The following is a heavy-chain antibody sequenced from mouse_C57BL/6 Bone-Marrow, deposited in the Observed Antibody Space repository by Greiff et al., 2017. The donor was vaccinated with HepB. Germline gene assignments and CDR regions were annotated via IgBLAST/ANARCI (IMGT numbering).Heavy chain of an antibody. D-gene: IGHD1-2*01. Sequence: QVQLKESGAELVRPGASVKLSCKASGYTFTDYYINWVKQRPGQGLEWIARIYPGSGNTYYNEKFKGKATLTAEKSSSTAYMQLSSLTSEDSAVYFCAREGTLRGLPYWGQGTLVTVSA. J-gene: IGHJ3*01. CDR3: AREGTLRGLPY. V-gene: IGHV1-76*01. CDR2: IYPGSGNT. CDR1: GYTFTDYY.